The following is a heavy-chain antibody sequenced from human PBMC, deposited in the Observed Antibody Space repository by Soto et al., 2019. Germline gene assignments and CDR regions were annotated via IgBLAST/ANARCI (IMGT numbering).Heavy chain of an antibody. V-gene: IGHV3-23*01. CDR3: AKDGSGKRGCDS. CDR1: GFTFSSYA. J-gene: IGHJ4*02. CDR2: ISGSGGST. Sequence: EVQLLESGGGLVQPGGSLRLSCAASGFTFSSYAMSWVRQAPGKGLEWVSAISGSGGSTYYADSVKGRFTISRDNSKNTLYLQMNSLRSEHTAVYYCAKDGSGKRGCDSWGQGNLVTVSS. D-gene: IGHD3-10*01.